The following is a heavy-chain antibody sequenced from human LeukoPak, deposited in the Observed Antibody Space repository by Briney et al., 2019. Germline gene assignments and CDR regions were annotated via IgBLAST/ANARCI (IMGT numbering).Heavy chain of an antibody. Sequence: ASVKVSCEASGYTFTSYGISWVRQAPGQGLEWMGWISAYNGNTNYAQKLQGRVTMTTDTSTSTAYMELRSLRSDDTAVYYCAVSGYSYGEGYYFDYWGQGTLVTVSS. CDR3: AVSGYSYGEGYYFDY. V-gene: IGHV1-18*01. J-gene: IGHJ4*02. CDR1: GYTFTSYG. D-gene: IGHD5-18*01. CDR2: ISAYNGNT.